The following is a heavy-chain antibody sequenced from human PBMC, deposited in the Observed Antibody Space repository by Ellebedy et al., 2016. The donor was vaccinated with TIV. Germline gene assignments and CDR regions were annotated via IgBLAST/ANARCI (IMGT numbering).Heavy chain of an antibody. CDR1: GFTFSSYA. CDR3: AKDSSDSNYVEALEI. D-gene: IGHD4-11*01. V-gene: IGHV3-23*01. CDR2: ISGGAGRT. Sequence: GGSLRLXXAASGFTFSSYAMTWVRQAPGKGLEWVSSISGGAGRTHYTDSVRGRFTISRDDSKSTLYLQMNSLRADDTAVYFCAKDSSDSNYVEALEIWGQGTMVAVSS. J-gene: IGHJ3*02.